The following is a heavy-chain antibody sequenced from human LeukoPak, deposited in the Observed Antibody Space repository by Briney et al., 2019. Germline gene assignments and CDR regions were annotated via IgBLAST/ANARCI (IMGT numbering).Heavy chain of an antibody. V-gene: IGHV3-23*01. CDR1: GFTFSSYV. D-gene: IGHD2-15*01. CDR3: ATSTLLSYYFDY. J-gene: IGHJ4*02. Sequence: GGSLRLSCAASGFTFSSYVMSWVRQAPGKGLEWVSAISGSGGSTYYADSVKGRFTISRDNSKNTLYLQMNSLRAEDTAVYYCATSTLLSYYFDYWGQGTLVTVSS. CDR2: ISGSGGST.